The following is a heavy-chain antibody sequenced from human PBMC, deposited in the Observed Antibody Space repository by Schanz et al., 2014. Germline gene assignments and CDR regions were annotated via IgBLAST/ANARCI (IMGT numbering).Heavy chain of an antibody. D-gene: IGHD5-18*01. CDR2: INPNSGTT. Sequence: QVQLVQSGAEVKKPGASVKVSCKASGYTFTGYYMHWVRQAPGQGLEWMGWINPNSGTTNYAQKFQGWVTMTRDTSISTAYMELSRLKSDDTALYYCTRGGYSYALSAFDIWGQGTMVTVSS. V-gene: IGHV1-2*04. CDR1: GYTFTGYY. CDR3: TRGGYSYALSAFDI. J-gene: IGHJ3*02.